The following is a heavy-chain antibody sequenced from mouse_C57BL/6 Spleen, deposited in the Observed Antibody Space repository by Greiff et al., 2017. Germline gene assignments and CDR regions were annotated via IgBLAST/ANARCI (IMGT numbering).Heavy chain of an antibody. CDR2: INPSSGYT. D-gene: IGHD3-3*01. V-gene: IGHV1-4*01. J-gene: IGHJ4*01. CDR1: GYTFTSYT. Sequence: VQLVESGAELARPGASVKMSCKASGYTFTSYTMHWVKQRPGQGLEWIGYINPSSGYTKYNQKFKDKATLTADKSSSTAYMQLSSLTSEDSAVYYCARDGDTDYAMDYWGQGTSVTVSS. CDR3: ARDGDTDYAMDY.